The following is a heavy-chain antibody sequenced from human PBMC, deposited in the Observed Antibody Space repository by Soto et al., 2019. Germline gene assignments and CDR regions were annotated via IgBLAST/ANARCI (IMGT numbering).Heavy chain of an antibody. D-gene: IGHD3-22*01. CDR1: GFTFSSNA. V-gene: IGHV3-53*01. Sequence: EVQLVESGGGLIQPGGSLRLSCAASGFTFSSNAMNWVRQAPGKGLEWVSLIYSGGSTYYADSVKGRFTISRGNSKNTLYLQMSSLRAEDTAVYYCATRPLLPGAPWGQGTMVTVSS. J-gene: IGHJ3*01. CDR3: ATRPLLPGAP. CDR2: IYSGGST.